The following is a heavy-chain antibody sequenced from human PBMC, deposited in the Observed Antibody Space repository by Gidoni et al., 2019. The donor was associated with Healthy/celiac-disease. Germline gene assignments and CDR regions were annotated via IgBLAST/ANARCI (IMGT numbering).Heavy chain of an antibody. J-gene: IGHJ4*02. Sequence: EVQLVESGGGLVQPGGSLRLSCAAPGFTFSSYSMNWVRQAPGKGLEWVSYISSSSSTIYYADSVKGRFTISRDNAKNSLYLQMNSLRDEDTAVYYCARDASGYYFLWRYFDYWGQGTLVTVSS. CDR1: GFTFSSYS. CDR3: ARDASGYYFLWRYFDY. CDR2: ISSSSSTI. V-gene: IGHV3-48*02. D-gene: IGHD3-22*01.